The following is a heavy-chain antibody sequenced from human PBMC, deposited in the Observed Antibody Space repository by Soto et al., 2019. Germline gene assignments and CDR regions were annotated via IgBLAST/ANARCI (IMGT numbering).Heavy chain of an antibody. V-gene: IGHV4-34*01. D-gene: IGHD7-27*01. CDR3: ARAQRPGRFDY. J-gene: IGHJ4*02. CDR1: GGSFSGYY. Sequence: QVQLQQWGAGLLKPSETLSLTCAVYGGSFSGYYWTWIRQPPGTGLEWIGEINHGGSTNYNPSLQSRESRLVDTSDTPSSPELTAVTAAGSAGYYCARAQRPGRFDYWGKGTLVTVSS. CDR2: INHGGST.